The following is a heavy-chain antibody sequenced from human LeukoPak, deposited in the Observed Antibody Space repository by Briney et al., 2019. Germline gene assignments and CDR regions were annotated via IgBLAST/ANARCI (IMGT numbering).Heavy chain of an antibody. Sequence: GGSLRLSCAASGFTFSDYYMIWIRQAPGKGLEWVSYISHSGYTIYYADSVKGRFTSSRDNAKNSLYLQMDSLRVEDTAVYYCAREDGDAFDIWGQGTVVSVSS. D-gene: IGHD5-24*01. CDR1: GFTFSDYY. CDR2: ISHSGYTI. V-gene: IGHV3-11*04. CDR3: AREDGDAFDI. J-gene: IGHJ3*02.